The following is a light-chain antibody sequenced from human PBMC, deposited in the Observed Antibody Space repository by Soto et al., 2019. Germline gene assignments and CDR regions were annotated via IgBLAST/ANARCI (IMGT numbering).Light chain of an antibody. J-gene: IGKJ4*01. CDR1: QSIVNY. CDR3: QQYEKLPLT. V-gene: IGKV1-33*01. Sequence: DVQLTQSPSTLSASVGDRVAITCQASQSIVNYLNWFQQRPGKAPQLLIYDASHLEPGVPSRFSGQRSGTDFTLIISSLQPEDFATYYCQQYEKLPLTFGCGTRVEV. CDR2: DAS.